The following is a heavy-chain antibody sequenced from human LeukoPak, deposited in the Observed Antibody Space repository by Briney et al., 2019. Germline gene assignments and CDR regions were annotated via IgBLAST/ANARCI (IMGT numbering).Heavy chain of an antibody. CDR3: ARIPRGSGWSFLDF. D-gene: IGHD6-19*01. CDR2: IQSDGSVK. Sequence: PGGSLRLSCAASGFTFSSYWMSWVRQAPGKGLGWVAYIQSDGSVKQYVDSVKGRLTISRDNAKNSLYLQMNSLRAEDTAVYYCARIPRGSGWSFLDFWGQGTLVTVTS. CDR1: GFTFSSYW. V-gene: IGHV3-7*01. J-gene: IGHJ4*02.